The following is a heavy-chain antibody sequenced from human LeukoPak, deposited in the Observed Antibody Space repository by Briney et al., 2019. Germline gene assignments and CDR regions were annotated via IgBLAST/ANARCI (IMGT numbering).Heavy chain of an antibody. CDR1: GFTFSSYE. D-gene: IGHD3-9*01. V-gene: IGHV3-48*03. CDR2: ISSSGSTI. Sequence: GGSLRLSCAASGFTFSSYEMNWVRQAPGKGLEWVSYISSSGSTIYYADSMKGRFTISRDNAKNSLYLQMNSLRAEDTAVYYCARVENKAVLRYFDWLPVFDYWGQGTLVTVSS. J-gene: IGHJ4*02. CDR3: ARVENKAVLRYFDWLPVFDY.